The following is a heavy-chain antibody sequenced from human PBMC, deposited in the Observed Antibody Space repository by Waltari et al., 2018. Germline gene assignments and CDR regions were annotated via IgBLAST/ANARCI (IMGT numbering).Heavy chain of an antibody. CDR3: ARGLGYYYMDF. J-gene: IGHJ6*03. CDR2: VDPEDGET. V-gene: IGHV1-69-2*01. CDR1: GYTFTAYY. Sequence: EVQLVQSGAEVKKPGATVKISCKASGYTFTAYYMHWVQQAPGKGLGLVWLVDPEDGETIYSEEFQGRVTITADTYTDTAYLELSSLRSEDTAVDYCARGLGYYYMDFWGKGTTVTVSS.